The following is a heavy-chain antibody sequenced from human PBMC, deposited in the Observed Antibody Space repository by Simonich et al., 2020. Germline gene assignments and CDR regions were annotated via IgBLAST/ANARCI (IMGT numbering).Heavy chain of an antibody. Sequence: QVQLQESGPGLVKPSETLSLTCAFSGYSISSGYYWGWIRQPPGKGLEWIGSIYQSARNYNNPSLKRRVTISVDTSKNQFSLKLSAVTAADTAVYYCARVGYSNYYYYGMDVWGQGTTVTVSS. CDR3: ARVGYSNYYYYGMDV. J-gene: IGHJ6*02. D-gene: IGHD6-13*01. CDR1: GYSISSGYY. CDR2: IYQSARN. V-gene: IGHV4-38-2*01.